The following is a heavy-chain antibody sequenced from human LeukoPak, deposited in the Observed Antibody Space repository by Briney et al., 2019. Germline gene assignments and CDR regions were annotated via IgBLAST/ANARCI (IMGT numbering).Heavy chain of an antibody. CDR1: GFTFSSYA. J-gene: IGHJ4*02. Sequence: AGGSLRLSCAASGFTFSSYAMSWVRQAPGKGLEWVSAISGSGGSTYYADSVKGRFTISRDNAKNSLYLQMNSLRAEDTALYYCARDRSTNSYAEYFFDYWGQGTLVTVSS. CDR3: ARDRSTNSYAEYFFDY. D-gene: IGHD3-16*01. CDR2: ISGSGGST. V-gene: IGHV3-23*01.